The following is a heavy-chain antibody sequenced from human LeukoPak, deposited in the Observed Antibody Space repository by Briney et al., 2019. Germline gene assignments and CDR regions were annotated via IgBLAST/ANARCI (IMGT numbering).Heavy chain of an antibody. CDR1: GFTFSSYA. Sequence: AGGSLRLSCAASGFTFSSYAMSWVRQAPGKGLEWVSAISGSGGSTYYADSVKGRFTISRDNSKNTLYLQMNSLRAEDTAVYYCAKSCSGGSCYLIDYWGQGTLVTVSS. J-gene: IGHJ4*02. D-gene: IGHD2-15*01. V-gene: IGHV3-23*01. CDR3: AKSCSGGSCYLIDY. CDR2: ISGSGGST.